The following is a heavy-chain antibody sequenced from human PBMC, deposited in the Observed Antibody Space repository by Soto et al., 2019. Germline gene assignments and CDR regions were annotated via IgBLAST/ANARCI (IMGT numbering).Heavy chain of an antibody. CDR2: ISYDGSNK. D-gene: IGHD1-26*01. V-gene: IGHV3-30-3*01. CDR3: ARVGGLHGMDV. J-gene: IGHJ6*02. Sequence: QVQLVESGGGVVQPGRSLRLSCAASGFSFSSYAMHWVRQAPGKGLEWVALISYDGSNKYYADSVKGRFTISRDNSKNTLYLQRNSLRAEDTAEYYCARVGGLHGMDVWGQGTTVTVSS. CDR1: GFSFSSYA.